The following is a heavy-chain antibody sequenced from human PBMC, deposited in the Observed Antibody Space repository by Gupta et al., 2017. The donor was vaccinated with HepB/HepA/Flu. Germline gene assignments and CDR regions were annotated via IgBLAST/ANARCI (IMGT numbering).Heavy chain of an antibody. CDR3: ARRHTGYSSGWYRTDYYGMDV. Sequence: QVQLQQWGAGLLKPSETLSLTCAVYGGSFRGYYWSCIRQPPGKGLEWIGEINHSGSTNYNPSLKSRVTISVDTSKNQFSLKLSSVTDADTAVYYCARRHTGYSSGWYRTDYYGMDVWGQGTTVTVSS. CDR1: GGSFRGYY. J-gene: IGHJ6*02. V-gene: IGHV4-34*01. CDR2: INHSGST. D-gene: IGHD6-19*01.